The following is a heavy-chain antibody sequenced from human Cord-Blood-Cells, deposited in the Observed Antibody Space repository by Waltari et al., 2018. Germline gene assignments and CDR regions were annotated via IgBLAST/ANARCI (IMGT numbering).Heavy chain of an antibody. D-gene: IGHD5-18*01. J-gene: IGHJ5*02. V-gene: IGHV1-2*02. CDR3: ARDLRVDTAMVGIYWFDP. Sequence: QVQLVQSGAEVKKPGASVKVSCKASGYTFTGYYMHWVRQAPGQGLEWMGWINPNSGGTNYAQKFQGRVNMTRDTSISTAYMELSRLRSDDTAVYYCARDLRVDTAMVGIYWFDPWGQGTLVTVSS. CDR2: INPNSGGT. CDR1: GYTFTGYY.